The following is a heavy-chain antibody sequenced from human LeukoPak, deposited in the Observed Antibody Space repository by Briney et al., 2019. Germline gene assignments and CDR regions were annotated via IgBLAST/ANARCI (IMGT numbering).Heavy chain of an antibody. V-gene: IGHV4-34*01. CDR1: GGSFSGYY. Sequence: SETLSLTCAVYGGSFSGYYWSWIRQPPGKGLEWIGEINHSGSTNYNPSLKSRVTISVDTSKNQFSLKLSSVTAADTAVYYCAGGEGTRWYSWFDPWGQGTLVTVSS. J-gene: IGHJ5*02. CDR3: AGGEGTRWYSWFDP. CDR2: INHSGST. D-gene: IGHD2-15*01.